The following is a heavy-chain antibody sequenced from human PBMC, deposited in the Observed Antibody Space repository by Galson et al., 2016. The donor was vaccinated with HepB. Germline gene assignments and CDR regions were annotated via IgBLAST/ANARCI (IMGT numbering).Heavy chain of an antibody. CDR2: ISEDGSKK. J-gene: IGHJ3*02. D-gene: IGHD6-13*01. Sequence: SLRLSCAASGFSFSTYAMHWFRQAPGKGLEWVALISEDGSKKNDADSGKGRFTISRDNSKNTLYLQMNSLRADDTAIYYCARETLVTPDALDMWGQGTMVTVSS. CDR3: ARETLVTPDALDM. V-gene: IGHV3-30-3*01. CDR1: GFSFSTYA.